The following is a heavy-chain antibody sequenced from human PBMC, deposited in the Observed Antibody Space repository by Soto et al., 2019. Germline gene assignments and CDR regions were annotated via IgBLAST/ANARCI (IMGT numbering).Heavy chain of an antibody. V-gene: IGHV4-59*01. CDR3: AREGGYSGYDRGGTYYYYYYMDV. Sequence: PSETLSLTCTVSGGSISSYYWSWNRQPPGKGLEWIGYIYYSGSTNYNPSLKSRVTISVDTSKNQFSLKLSSVTAADTAVYYCAREGGYSGYDRGGTYYYYYYMDVWGKGTTVTVSS. J-gene: IGHJ6*03. D-gene: IGHD5-12*01. CDR2: IYYSGST. CDR1: GGSISSYY.